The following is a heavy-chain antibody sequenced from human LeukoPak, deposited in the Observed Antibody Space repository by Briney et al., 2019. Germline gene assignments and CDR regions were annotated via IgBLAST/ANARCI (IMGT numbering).Heavy chain of an antibody. CDR2: ISGSGTI. Sequence: GGSLRLSCAASGFTFSDYSMNWVRQAPGKGLEWISYISGSGTIYYADSVKGRFTISRDNAQRLVYLQMNSLRAEDTAVYYCTNGGTYSSGPWGQGTLVTVSS. V-gene: IGHV3-48*01. CDR3: TNGGTYSSGP. CDR1: GFTFSDYS. D-gene: IGHD3-22*01. J-gene: IGHJ5*02.